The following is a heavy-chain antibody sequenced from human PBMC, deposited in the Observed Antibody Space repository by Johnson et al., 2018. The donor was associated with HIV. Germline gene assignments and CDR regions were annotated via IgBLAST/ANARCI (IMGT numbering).Heavy chain of an antibody. CDR3: ARDPQLWFGDGSGDDAFDI. D-gene: IGHD3-10*01. CDR2: IGTAGDT. CDR1: GFTFSNYD. V-gene: IGHV3-13*01. Sequence: EVQLMESGGGLVQPGGSLRLSCAASGFTFSNYDMHWVRQATGKGLEWVSAIGTAGDTYYPGSVKGRFTISRENAKNSLFLQMNSLRAGDTAVYYCARDPQLWFGDGSGDDAFDIWGQGTMVTVSS. J-gene: IGHJ3*02.